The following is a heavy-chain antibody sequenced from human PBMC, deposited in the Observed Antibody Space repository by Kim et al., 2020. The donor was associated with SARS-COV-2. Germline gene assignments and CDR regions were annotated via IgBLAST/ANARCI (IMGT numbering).Heavy chain of an antibody. J-gene: IGHJ3*02. CDR2: INHSGST. V-gene: IGHV4-34*01. CDR1: GGSFSGYY. Sequence: SETLSLTCAVYGGSFSGYYWSWIRQPPGKGLEWIGEINHSGSTNYNPSLKSRVTISVDTSKNQFSLKLSSVTAADTAVYYCARELAAGDIWGQGTLVTVS. D-gene: IGHD6-13*01. CDR3: ARELAAGDI.